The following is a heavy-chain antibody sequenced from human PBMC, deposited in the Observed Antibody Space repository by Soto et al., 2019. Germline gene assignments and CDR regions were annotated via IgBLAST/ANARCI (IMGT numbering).Heavy chain of an antibody. CDR2: INAGNGNT. V-gene: IGHV1-3*01. D-gene: IGHD2-15*01. J-gene: IGHJ6*03. Sequence: GASVKVSCKASGYTFTSYAMHWVLQAPGERLEWMGWINAGNGNTKYSQKFQGRVTITRDTSASTAYMELSSLRSEDTAVYYCARDGHLVVAATLPALYYYYMDVWGKGTTVTVSS. CDR1: GYTFTSYA. CDR3: ARDGHLVVAATLPALYYYYMDV.